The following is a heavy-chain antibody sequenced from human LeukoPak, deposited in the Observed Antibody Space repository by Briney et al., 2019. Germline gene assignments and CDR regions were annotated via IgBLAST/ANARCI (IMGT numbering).Heavy chain of an antibody. CDR3: ARGRSSSWHHRGGYYGMDV. CDR2: FDPEDGET. D-gene: IGHD6-13*01. CDR1: GYTLTELS. V-gene: IGHV1-24*01. J-gene: IGHJ6*02. Sequence: ASVKVSCKVSGYTLTELSMHWVRQAPGKGLEWMGGFDPEDGETIYAQKFQGRVTMTEDTSTDTAYMELSSLGSEDTAVYYCARGRSSSWHHRGGYYGMDVWGRGTTVTVSS.